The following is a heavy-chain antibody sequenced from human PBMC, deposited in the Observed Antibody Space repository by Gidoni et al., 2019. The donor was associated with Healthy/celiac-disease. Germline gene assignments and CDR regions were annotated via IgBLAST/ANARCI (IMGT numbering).Heavy chain of an antibody. J-gene: IGHJ4*02. CDR2: ISGSGGST. Sequence: EVQLLESGGGLVQPGGSLRLSCAASGFTFSSYAMSWVRQAPGKGLEWVSAISGSGGSTYYADSVKGRFTIARDNSKNTLYLKMNSLRAEDTAVYYCAKDLDTGYSSGWLGWGQGTLVTVSS. CDR1: GFTFSSYA. D-gene: IGHD6-19*01. CDR3: AKDLDTGYSSGWLG. V-gene: IGHV3-23*01.